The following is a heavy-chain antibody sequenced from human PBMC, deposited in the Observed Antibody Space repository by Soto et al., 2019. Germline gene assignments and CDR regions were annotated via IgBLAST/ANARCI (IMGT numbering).Heavy chain of an antibody. Sequence: ASVKVSCKASGYTFTSYGISWVRQAPGQGLEWMGWISAYNGNTNYAQKLQGRVTMTTDTSTSTAYMELRSLRSDDTAVYYCARVGGLVGATRYYYFGMDVWGEGTTVTV. J-gene: IGHJ6*02. CDR3: ARVGGLVGATRYYYFGMDV. D-gene: IGHD1-26*01. CDR2: ISAYNGNT. V-gene: IGHV1-18*01. CDR1: GYTFTSYG.